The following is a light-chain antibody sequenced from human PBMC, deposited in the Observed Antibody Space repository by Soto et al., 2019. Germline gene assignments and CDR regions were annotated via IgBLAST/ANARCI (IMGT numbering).Light chain of an antibody. V-gene: IGLV1-40*01. CDR1: SSNIGAGYD. CDR3: QSYDSSLSGWV. Sequence: QSVLTQPPSSGAPGQRVTISCTGSSSNIGAGYDVHWYQQLPGTAPKLLIYGNSNRPSGVPDRFSGSKSGTSASLAITGLQAEDEADYYCQSYDSSLSGWVFGGGTKVTVL. CDR2: GNS. J-gene: IGLJ3*02.